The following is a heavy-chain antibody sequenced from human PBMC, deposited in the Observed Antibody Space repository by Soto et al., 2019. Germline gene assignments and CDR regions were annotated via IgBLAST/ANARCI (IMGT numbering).Heavy chain of an antibody. V-gene: IGHV3-9*01. J-gene: IGHJ6*03. Sequence: EVQLVESGGGLVQPGRSLRLSCAASGFTFDDYAMHWVRQAPGKGLEWFSGISWNSGSIGYADSVKGRFTISRDNAKNSLYLQMNSLRAEDTALYYCAKDSSDYYYYMDVWGKGTTVTVSS. CDR1: GFTFDDYA. CDR3: AKDSSDYYYYMDV. CDR2: ISWNSGSI. D-gene: IGHD6-25*01.